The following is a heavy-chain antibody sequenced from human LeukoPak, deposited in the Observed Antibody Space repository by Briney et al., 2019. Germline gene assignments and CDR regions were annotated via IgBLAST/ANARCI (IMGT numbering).Heavy chain of an antibody. D-gene: IGHD3-3*01. CDR1: GFTFGDYA. Sequence: PGRSLRLSCTASGFTFGDYAMSLFRQAPGKGLEWVSFIRSKAYGGTTEYAASVKGRFTISRDDSKSIAYLQMNSLKTEDTAVYYCTRVGYDFWSGYYQEEFDYWGQGTLLTVSS. CDR3: TRVGYDFWSGYYQEEFDY. CDR2: IRSKAYGGTT. V-gene: IGHV3-49*03. J-gene: IGHJ4*02.